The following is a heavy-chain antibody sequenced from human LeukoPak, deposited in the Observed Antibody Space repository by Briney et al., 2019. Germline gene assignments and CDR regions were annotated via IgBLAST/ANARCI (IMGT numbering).Heavy chain of an antibody. CDR3: ARDQGPVRGVDYYYHGMDV. CDR2: IIPIFGTA. Sequence: ASVKVSCKASGGTFSSYAISWVRQAPGQGLEWMGGIIPIFGTANYAQKFQGRVTITADESTSTAYMELSSLRSEDTAVYYCARDQGPVRGVDYYYHGMDVWGKGTTVTVSS. J-gene: IGHJ6*04. V-gene: IGHV1-69*13. CDR1: GGTFSSYA. D-gene: IGHD3-10*01.